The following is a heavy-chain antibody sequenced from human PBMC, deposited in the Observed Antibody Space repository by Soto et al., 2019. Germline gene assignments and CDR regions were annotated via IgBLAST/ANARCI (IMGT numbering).Heavy chain of an antibody. V-gene: IGHV5-51*01. Sequence: GESLKISCKGSGYSFTSYWIGCVRQMPGKGLEWMGIIYPGDSDTRYSPSFQGQVTISADKSISTAYLQWSSLKASDTDMYYCARGPCHDYGDGVYNGMCVWGQWPTVTVSS. CDR2: IYPGDSDT. CDR3: ARGPCHDYGDGVYNGMCV. J-gene: IGHJ6*01. D-gene: IGHD4-17*01. CDR1: GYSFTSYW.